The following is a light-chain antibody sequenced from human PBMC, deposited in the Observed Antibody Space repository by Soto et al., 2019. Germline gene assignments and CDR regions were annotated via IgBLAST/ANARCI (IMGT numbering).Light chain of an antibody. V-gene: IGKV3-20*01. CDR1: QSVSDTL. CDR2: GTS. Sequence: EIVLTQSPATLSLSPGERATLSCRASQSVSDTLLTWFQQKPGQAPRLLIFGTSNRAPGTSDRFSGSGSGTDFTLTISRLEPEDVAVYYCQHYGDSSWTVGQGTKVDIK. J-gene: IGKJ1*01. CDR3: QHYGDSSWT.